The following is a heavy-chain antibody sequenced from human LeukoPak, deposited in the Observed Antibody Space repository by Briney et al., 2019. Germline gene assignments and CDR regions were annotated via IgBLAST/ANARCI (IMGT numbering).Heavy chain of an antibody. Sequence: GGSLSLSCAASGFIFSNTWMSWVRQVPGKGLEWVGRIKTKNDGETRNYAAPVKGRFTISRDDSKNTLYLVMNSLRIEDTAVYYCATNPLYWGQGTLVTVSS. J-gene: IGHJ4*02. CDR3: ATNPLY. V-gene: IGHV3-15*01. CDR1: GFIFSNTW. CDR2: IKTKNDGETR.